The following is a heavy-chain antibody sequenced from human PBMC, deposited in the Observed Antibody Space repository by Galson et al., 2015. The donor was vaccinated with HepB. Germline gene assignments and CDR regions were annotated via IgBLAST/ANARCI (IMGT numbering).Heavy chain of an antibody. CDR1: GFSLSTSGMC. J-gene: IGHJ6*02. CDR3: ARIRKTYYYGMDV. Sequence: PALVKPTQTLTLPCTFSGFSLSTSGMCVSWIRQPPGKALEWLARIDWDDDKYYSTSLKTRLTISKDTSKNQVVLTMTNMDPVDTATYYCARIRKTYYYGMDVWGQGTTVTVSS. CDR2: IDWDDDK. V-gene: IGHV2-70*11.